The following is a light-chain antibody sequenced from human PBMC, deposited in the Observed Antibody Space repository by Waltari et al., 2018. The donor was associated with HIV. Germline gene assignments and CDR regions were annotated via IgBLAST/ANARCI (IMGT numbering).Light chain of an antibody. Sequence: HSALTQPASVSASPGQSITISCTGTSGAFGISSLVSWYQQRPGKDPQVLIYEVISRPSGFSNPFSASKSGNPASLGTSWLQAEDEAYYYCASYTSNDTLVFGGWTKVTVL. J-gene: IGLJ3*02. V-gene: IGLV2-14*02. CDR3: ASYTSNDTLV. CDR1: SGAFGISSL. CDR2: EVI.